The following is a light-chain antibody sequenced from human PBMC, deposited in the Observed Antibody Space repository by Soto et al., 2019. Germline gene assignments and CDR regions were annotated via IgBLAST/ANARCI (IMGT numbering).Light chain of an antibody. CDR3: QQYGSSGT. CDR2: GAS. V-gene: IGKV3-20*01. Sequence: EILFTKSPGTLSLSPGERATLSCRASQSVSNNYLAWYQPKPGKAPRLLIYGASNRATGIPDRFSGSGSGTDFTLTIRRLEPEDVAVYYCQQYGSSGTFGQGTKVDIK. J-gene: IGKJ1*01. CDR1: QSVSNNY.